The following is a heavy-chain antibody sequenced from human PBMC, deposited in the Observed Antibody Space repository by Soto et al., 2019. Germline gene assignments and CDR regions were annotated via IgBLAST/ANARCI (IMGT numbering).Heavy chain of an antibody. D-gene: IGHD2-2*01. CDR2: LDAEDGET. Sequence: XSVKVACKVSGYRLIDLSIHWVRQAPGKGLEWMGGLDAEDGETIYAQKLQCRGTMTEDTSTDTAYMELSSLTSEDTAMYYCATLPRTIERTPAAIWSFDSWGQGTLVTVSS. CDR1: GYRLIDLS. J-gene: IGHJ4*02. CDR3: ATLPRTIERTPAAIWSFDS. V-gene: IGHV1-24*01.